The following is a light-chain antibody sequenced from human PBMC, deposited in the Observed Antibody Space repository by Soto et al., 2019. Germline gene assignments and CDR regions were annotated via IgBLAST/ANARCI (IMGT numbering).Light chain of an antibody. Sequence: IVMTQSPATLSVSPGGRATLSCRAGQSVSSNLAWYQQKPGQAPRLLIYGGSTRATGIPARFSGSGSGTEFTLTINSLHSEDFAVYHCQQYNNWPPWTLGQGTKVDIK. J-gene: IGKJ1*01. CDR2: GGS. CDR1: QSVSSN. CDR3: QQYNNWPPWT. V-gene: IGKV3D-15*01.